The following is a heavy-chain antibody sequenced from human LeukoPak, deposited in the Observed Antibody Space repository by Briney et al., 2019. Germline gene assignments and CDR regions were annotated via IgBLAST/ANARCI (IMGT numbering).Heavy chain of an antibody. D-gene: IGHD5-18*01. CDR3: ARARGYSYGYSDY. V-gene: IGHV3-48*01. Sequence: GGSLRLSCAASGFTFSSYSMNWVRQAPGKGLEWISYISTSSSIIDYADSVKGRFTISRDNAKNSLYLQMNSLRAEDTAVYYCARARGYSYGYSDYWGQGTLVTVSS. CDR2: ISTSSSII. CDR1: GFTFSSYS. J-gene: IGHJ4*02.